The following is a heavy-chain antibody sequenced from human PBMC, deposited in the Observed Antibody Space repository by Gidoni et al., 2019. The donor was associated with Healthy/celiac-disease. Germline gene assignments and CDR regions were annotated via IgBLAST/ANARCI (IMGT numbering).Heavy chain of an antibody. Sequence: EVQLVESGGGLVQPGGSLRLSCAASGFTFSSYWMSWVRQAPGKGLEWVANIKQDGSEKYYVDSVKGRLTISRDNARNSLYLQRNSLRAEDTAVYYCARGRSFWSGYPDYWGQGTLVTVSS. CDR2: IKQDGSEK. J-gene: IGHJ4*02. V-gene: IGHV3-7*03. D-gene: IGHD3-3*01. CDR3: ARGRSFWSGYPDY. CDR1: GFTFSSYW.